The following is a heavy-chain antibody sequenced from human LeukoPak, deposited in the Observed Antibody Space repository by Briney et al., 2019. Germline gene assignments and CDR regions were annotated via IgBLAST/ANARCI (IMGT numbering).Heavy chain of an antibody. CDR2: ISAYNGNT. CDR3: ASSSGWLKGDAFDI. CDR1: GYTFTSYG. Sequence: ASVKVSCKASGYTFTSYGISWVRQAPGQGLEWMGRISAYNGNTNYAQKLQGRVTMTTDTSTSTAYMELRSLRSDDTAVYYCASSSGWLKGDAFDIWGQGTMVTVSS. D-gene: IGHD6-19*01. V-gene: IGHV1-18*01. J-gene: IGHJ3*02.